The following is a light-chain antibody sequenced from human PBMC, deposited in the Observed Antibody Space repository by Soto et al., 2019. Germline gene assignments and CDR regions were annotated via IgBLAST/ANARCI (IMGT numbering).Light chain of an antibody. V-gene: IGKV1-5*01. Sequence: DIQMTQSPSTPASVGDRVTITCRASQSISRWLAWYQQKPGKAPKLLIYDASSLESRAPSRFSGSGSGTEFTLTISSLQPDDSATYYCQQYNSYSFGGGTKVEIK. J-gene: IGKJ4*01. CDR1: QSISRW. CDR3: QQYNSYS. CDR2: DAS.